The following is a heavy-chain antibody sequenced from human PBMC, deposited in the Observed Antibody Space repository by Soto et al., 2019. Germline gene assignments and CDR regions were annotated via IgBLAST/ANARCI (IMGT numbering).Heavy chain of an antibody. Sequence: QVQLVQSGAEVKKPGSSVKVSCKASGGTFSNYAFSWVRQAPGHGLEWMGGNNPIFGTPNYAQKFKGRLTIIADESASTVYMELSSLRSADTAVYYCSQDPYSSGWDRHYYDGMDVWGQGTTVTVSS. J-gene: IGHJ6*02. V-gene: IGHV1-69*01. CDR2: NNPIFGTP. D-gene: IGHD6-19*01. CDR1: GGTFSNYA. CDR3: SQDPYSSGWDRHYYDGMDV.